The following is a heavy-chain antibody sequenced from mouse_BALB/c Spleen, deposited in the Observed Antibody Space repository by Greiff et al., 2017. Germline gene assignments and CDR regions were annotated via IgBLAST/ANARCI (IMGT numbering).Heavy chain of an antibody. CDR3: ARRTTANDYAMDY. Sequence: EVQGVESGGGLVKPGGSLKLSCAASGFAFSSYDMSWVRQTPEKRLEWVAYISSGGGSTYYPDTVKGRFTISRDNAKTTLYLQMSSLKSEDTAMYYCARRTTANDYAMDYWGQGTSVTVSS. D-gene: IGHD1-2*01. CDR1: GFAFSSYD. J-gene: IGHJ4*01. CDR2: ISSGGGST. V-gene: IGHV5-12-1*01.